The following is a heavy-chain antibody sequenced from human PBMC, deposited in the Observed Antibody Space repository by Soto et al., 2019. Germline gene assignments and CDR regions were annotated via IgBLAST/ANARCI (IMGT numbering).Heavy chain of an antibody. CDR3: AESKGFTGGMDV. Sequence: QVQLVQSGAEVKKPGSSVKVSCKASGGTFSSYAISWVRQAPGQGLEWMGGIIPIFGTANYAQKFQGRVTITADESPSPAYMELSSMRSEETAVYYRAESKGFTGGMDVWGKGTTVTVSS. J-gene: IGHJ6*04. CDR2: IIPIFGTA. CDR1: GGTFSSYA. V-gene: IGHV1-69*12. D-gene: IGHD3-16*01.